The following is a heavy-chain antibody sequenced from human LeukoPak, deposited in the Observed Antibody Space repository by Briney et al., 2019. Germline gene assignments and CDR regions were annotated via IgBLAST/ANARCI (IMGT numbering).Heavy chain of an antibody. Sequence: GGSLRLSCVVSGFTLRDYSMNWVRQAPGKGLEWVSYISSSSSTIYYADSVKGRFTISRDNAKNSLYLQMNSLRAEDMAVYYCARDLAPYGDYVQFFDYWGQGTLVTVSS. V-gene: IGHV3-48*01. J-gene: IGHJ4*02. CDR3: ARDLAPYGDYVQFFDY. CDR1: GFTLRDYS. D-gene: IGHD4-17*01. CDR2: ISSSSSTI.